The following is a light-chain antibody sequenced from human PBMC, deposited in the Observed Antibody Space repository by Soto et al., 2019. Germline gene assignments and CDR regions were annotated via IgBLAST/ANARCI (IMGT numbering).Light chain of an antibody. J-gene: IGKJ1*01. Sequence: DIVMTQTPLSLSVTPGQPASISCKSSQSLLHSDGKTYLYWFLQKPGQSPQLLIYEVSSRFSGVPDRFSGSGSGTDFTLKISRVEADDARYTPSPTWTFGQGTKVEIK. CDR3: PTWT. CDR2: EVS. V-gene: IGKV2-29*01. CDR1: QSLLHSDGKTY.